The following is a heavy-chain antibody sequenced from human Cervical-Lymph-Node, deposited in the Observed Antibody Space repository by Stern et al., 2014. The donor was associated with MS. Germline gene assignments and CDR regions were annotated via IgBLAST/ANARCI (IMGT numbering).Heavy chain of an antibody. CDR1: GFTFTNYY. V-gene: IGHV1-2*02. Sequence: VQLVESGAEVKKPGASVQVSCKPSGFTFTNYYIHWLRQAPGPRPEWMGSISPKNGDTNYAPKVQGRVTMTRDTSVDLVSLEVTGLRFDDTAVYYCAENMDIWGQGSTVTVSS. J-gene: IGHJ6*02. CDR2: ISPKNGDT. CDR3: AENMDI.